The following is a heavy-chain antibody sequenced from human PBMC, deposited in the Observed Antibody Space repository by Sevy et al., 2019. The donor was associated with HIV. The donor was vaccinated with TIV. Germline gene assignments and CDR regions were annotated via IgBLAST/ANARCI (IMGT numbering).Heavy chain of an antibody. J-gene: IGHJ4*02. CDR1: GFAFYDYS. CDR2: LSFGCGKI. V-gene: IGHV3-23*01. CDR3: AREGCTRPHDY. D-gene: IGHD2-8*01. Sequence: GGSLRLSCAASGFAFYDYSMSWIRQAPGKGLEWVATLSFGCGKINYADSRKGRFTISRDNSKNSFYLQMDNLRVEDTALYYCAREGCTRPHDYWGQGTRVTVSS.